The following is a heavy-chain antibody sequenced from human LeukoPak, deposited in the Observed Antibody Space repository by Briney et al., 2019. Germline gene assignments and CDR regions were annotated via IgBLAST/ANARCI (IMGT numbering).Heavy chain of an antibody. CDR1: GGSFSGYY. V-gene: IGHV4-34*01. D-gene: IGHD6-25*01. CDR3: ARGIAAAHGFDY. CDR2: INHSGST. J-gene: IGHJ4*02. Sequence: SEILSLTYAVYGGSFSGYYWSWIRQPPGKGLEWIGEINHSGSTNYNPSLKSRVTISVDTSKNQFSLKLSSVTAADTAVYYCARGIAAAHGFDYWGQGTLVTVSS.